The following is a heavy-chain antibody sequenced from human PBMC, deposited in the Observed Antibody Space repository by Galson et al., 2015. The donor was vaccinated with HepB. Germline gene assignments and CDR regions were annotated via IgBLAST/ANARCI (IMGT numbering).Heavy chain of an antibody. D-gene: IGHD6-19*01. CDR1: GGSISSSNW. Sequence: ETLSLTCAVSGGSISSSNWWSWVRQPPGKGLEWIGEIYHSGSTNYNPSLKSRVTISVDKSKNQFSLKLSSVTAADTAVYYCARGTGVAGRPGQGYYFDYWGQGTLVTVSS. J-gene: IGHJ4*02. CDR2: IYHSGST. CDR3: ARGTGVAGRPGQGYYFDY. V-gene: IGHV4-4*02.